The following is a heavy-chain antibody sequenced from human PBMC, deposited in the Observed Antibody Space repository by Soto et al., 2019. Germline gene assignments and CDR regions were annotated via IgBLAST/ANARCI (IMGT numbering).Heavy chain of an antibody. CDR1: GFSFGSYA. Sequence: GGSLRLSWAASGFSFGSYALRWVRQAPGKGLEWVSTISGSDGKTFYADSVKGRFSISRDTSQNTLYLQMNSLRADDTAIYYCARMFPGNSHCDYWGQGTVVTVSS. CDR3: ARMFPGNSHCDY. D-gene: IGHD3-10*01. V-gene: IGHV3-23*01. J-gene: IGHJ4*02. CDR2: ISGSDGKT.